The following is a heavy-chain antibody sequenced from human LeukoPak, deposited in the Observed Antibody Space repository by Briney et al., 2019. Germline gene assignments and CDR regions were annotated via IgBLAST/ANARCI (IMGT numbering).Heavy chain of an antibody. CDR3: ARDSIGFDY. Sequence: PGGSLRLSCAVSGFTFSSYSMNWVRQAPGKGLEWVSSISSSSSYISYADSVRGRFTISRDNAKNSLYLQMNSLRAEDTAVYYCARDSIGFDYWGQGTLVTVSS. D-gene: IGHD3-10*01. CDR2: ISSSSSYI. J-gene: IGHJ4*02. CDR1: GFTFSSYS. V-gene: IGHV3-21*01.